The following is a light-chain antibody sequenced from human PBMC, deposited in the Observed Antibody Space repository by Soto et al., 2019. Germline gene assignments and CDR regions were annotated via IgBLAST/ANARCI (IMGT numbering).Light chain of an antibody. J-gene: IGLJ1*01. CDR3: SSYTSSSTDV. Sequence: QSALAQPPSASGSPGQSVTISCTGTSSDVGAYNYVSWYQQHPGKAPKLMIYEVSHRPSGVSTRFSGSKSGNTASLTISGLQAEDEADYYCSSYTSSSTDVFGTGTKVTVL. V-gene: IGLV2-14*01. CDR1: SSDVGAYNY. CDR2: EVS.